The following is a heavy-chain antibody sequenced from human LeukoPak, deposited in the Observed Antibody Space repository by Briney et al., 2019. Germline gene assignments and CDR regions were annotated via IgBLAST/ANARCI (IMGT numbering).Heavy chain of an antibody. J-gene: IGHJ4*02. CDR2: INHSGST. Sequence: SETLSLTCGVYGGSFSGYYWSWIRQPPGKGLEWIGEINHSGSTNYNPSLKSRVTISVDTSKNQFSLKLSSVTAADTAVYYCARGRDYGDYPYYFDYWGQGTLVTVSS. CDR1: GGSFSGYY. CDR3: ARGRDYGDYPYYFDY. V-gene: IGHV4-34*01. D-gene: IGHD4-17*01.